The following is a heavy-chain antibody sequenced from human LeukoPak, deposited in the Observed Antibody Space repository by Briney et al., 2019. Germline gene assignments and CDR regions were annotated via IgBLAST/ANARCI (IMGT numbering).Heavy chain of an antibody. J-gene: IGHJ4*02. CDR3: ARVQESQIDYYFDY. CDR2: IYYSGST. V-gene: IGHV4-39*07. CDR1: GGSISSSSYY. Sequence: SETLSLTCTVSGGSISSSSYYWGWIRQPPGKGLEWIGSIYYSGSTYYNPSLKSRVTISVDTSKNQFSLKLSSVTAADTAVYYCARVQESQIDYYFDYWGQGTLVTVSS. D-gene: IGHD3-9*01.